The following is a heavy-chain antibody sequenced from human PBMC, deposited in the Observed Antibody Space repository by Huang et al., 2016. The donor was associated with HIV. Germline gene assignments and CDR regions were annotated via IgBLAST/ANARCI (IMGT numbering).Heavy chain of an antibody. CDR1: GASISSGSYY. Sequence: QVQMQESGPGLVKPSQTLSLTCTVSGASISSGSYYWTWIRHPAGKGLEWIWHIYTSGSPNYNPSLKSRVTRAIDTSKNHFSLRLNSVTAADTAVYYGATWPPGSQMRAFDIWGPGTMITVSS. V-gene: IGHV4-61*09. CDR2: IYTSGSP. D-gene: IGHD2-15*01. J-gene: IGHJ3*02. CDR3: ATWPPGSQMRAFDI.